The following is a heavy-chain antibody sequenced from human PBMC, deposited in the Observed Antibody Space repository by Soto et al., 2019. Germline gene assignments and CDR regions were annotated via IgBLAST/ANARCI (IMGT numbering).Heavy chain of an antibody. CDR3: ARGYCSGGSCYRY. Sequence: SESLSVACAFSVGSISISSYCWGWIRQPPGKGLEWIGSIYYSGSTYYNPSLKSRVTISVDTSKNQFSLKLSSVTAADAAVYHCARGYCSGGSCYRYWGQGSQVTVSS. CDR1: VGSISISSYC. CDR2: IYYSGST. V-gene: IGHV4-39*01. J-gene: IGHJ4*02. D-gene: IGHD2-15*01.